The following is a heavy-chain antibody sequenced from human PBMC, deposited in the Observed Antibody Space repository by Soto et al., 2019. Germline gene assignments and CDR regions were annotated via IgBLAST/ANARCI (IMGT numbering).Heavy chain of an antibody. Sequence: SETLSLTCSVSGGSISSYFKNWVRQAPGKGLEWIGCIYDSGDANYNPSLKSRVTISLDTSKNQFSLKLNSVTPADTAVYYCVSSRTAVFGDALDIWALGTMVTVSS. V-gene: IGHV4-59*03. CDR1: GGSISSYF. D-gene: IGHD3-3*01. J-gene: IGHJ3*02. CDR2: IYDSGDA. CDR3: VSSRTAVFGDALDI.